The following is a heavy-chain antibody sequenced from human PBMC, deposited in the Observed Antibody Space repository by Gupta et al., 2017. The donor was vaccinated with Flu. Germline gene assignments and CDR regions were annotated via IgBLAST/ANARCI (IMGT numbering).Heavy chain of an antibody. J-gene: IGHJ4*02. CDR2: IRSKAYGGTT. CDR1: FGDYA. Sequence: FGDYAMSWFRQAPGKGLEWVGFIRSKAYGGTTEYAASVKGRFTISRDDSKSIAYLQMNSLKTEDTAVYYCTQTYYYDSSGYYYEFYWGQGTLVTVSS. CDR3: TQTYYYDSSGYYYEFY. D-gene: IGHD3-22*01. V-gene: IGHV3-49*03.